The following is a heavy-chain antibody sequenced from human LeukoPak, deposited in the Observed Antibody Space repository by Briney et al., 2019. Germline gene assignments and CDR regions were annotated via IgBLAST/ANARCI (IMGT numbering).Heavy chain of an antibody. Sequence: QPGGSLRLSCADSGFTVSSNSMSWVRQAPGKGLEWVSIIYSGGNTFHADSVKARFSISRDESRDTVYLQMNSLRAEDTAVYYCARGSEYFQHWGQGTLVTVSS. CDR1: GFTVSSNS. CDR3: ARGSEYFQH. CDR2: IYSGGNT. V-gene: IGHV3-66*01. J-gene: IGHJ1*01.